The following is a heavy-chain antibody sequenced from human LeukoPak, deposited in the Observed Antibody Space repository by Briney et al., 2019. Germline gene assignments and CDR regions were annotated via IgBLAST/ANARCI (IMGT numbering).Heavy chain of an antibody. D-gene: IGHD6-19*01. V-gene: IGHV4-61*01. CDR3: ARFPSGWFYYFDY. J-gene: IGHJ4*02. Sequence: PSETLSLTCTVSGGSISSGSYYWSWIRQPPGKGLEWIGYIYYSGSTNYNPSPKSRVTISVDTSKNQFSLKLSSVTAADTAVYYCARFPSGWFYYFDYWGQGTLVTVSS. CDR2: IYYSGST. CDR1: GGSISSGSYY.